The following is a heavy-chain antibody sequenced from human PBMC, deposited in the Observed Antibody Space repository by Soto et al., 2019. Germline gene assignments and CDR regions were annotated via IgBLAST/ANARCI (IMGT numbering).Heavy chain of an antibody. V-gene: IGHV2-5*02. Sequence: QITLKESGPTLVKPTQTLTLTCTFSGFSLSTSGVGVGWIRQPPGKALEWLALIYWDDDKRYSPSLKSRLTITKYTSKKQVVLTTTQMEPVDTATYYRARSPLYNFLGYYYYGLDVWGQGTTVTVSS. CDR2: IYWDDDK. CDR3: ARSPLYNFLGYYYYGLDV. J-gene: IGHJ6*02. D-gene: IGHD1-1*01. CDR1: GFSLSTSGVG.